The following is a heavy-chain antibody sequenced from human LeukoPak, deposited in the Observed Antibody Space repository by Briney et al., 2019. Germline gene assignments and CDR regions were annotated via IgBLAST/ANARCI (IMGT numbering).Heavy chain of an antibody. CDR2: ISANGGTS. CDR1: GFTFRNYD. Sequence: GGSLRLSCAASGFTFRNYDMTWVRQAPGKGLEGVSGISANGGTSYYADSVRGRFTVSRHHSKTTLPLQMNSLGAEDSAIYYCAKTNGYFDYWGQGTLVTVSS. CDR3: AKTNGYFDY. V-gene: IGHV3-23*01. J-gene: IGHJ4*02.